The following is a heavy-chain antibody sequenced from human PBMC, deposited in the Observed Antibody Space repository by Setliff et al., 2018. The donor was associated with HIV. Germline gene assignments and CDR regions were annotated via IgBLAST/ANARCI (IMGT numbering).Heavy chain of an antibody. V-gene: IGHV1-2*02. J-gene: IGHJ4*02. CDR3: AGVSSQFSEWRKDYFEY. CDR1: GYTFTGYY. D-gene: IGHD3-3*01. CDR2: ITPNSGGT. Sequence: APVKVSCKASGYTFTGYYIHWVRQAPGQGLEWMGWITPNSGGTEYAGKFQGRVTLTRDTSINTAYMEVTRLTSDDTAVYYCAGVSSQFSEWRKDYFEYWGRGSLVTVSS.